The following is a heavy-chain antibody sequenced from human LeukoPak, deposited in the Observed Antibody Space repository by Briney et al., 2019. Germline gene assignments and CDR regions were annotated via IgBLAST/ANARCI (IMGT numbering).Heavy chain of an antibody. J-gene: IGHJ4*02. Sequence: PGGSLRLSCAASGFTFSSYAMSWVRQAPGKGLEWVSAISGSGGSTYYADSVKGRFTISRDNSKNTLYLQMNSLRAEDTAVYYCARGFWSGYYAYFDYWGQGTLVTVPS. CDR3: ARGFWSGYYAYFDY. CDR1: GFTFSSYA. D-gene: IGHD3-3*01. CDR2: ISGSGGST. V-gene: IGHV3-23*01.